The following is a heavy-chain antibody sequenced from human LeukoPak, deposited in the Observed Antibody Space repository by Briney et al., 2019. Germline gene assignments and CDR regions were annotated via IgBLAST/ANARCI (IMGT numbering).Heavy chain of an antibody. CDR3: ARVVAGYCSSATCHRYTMDV. CDR1: GGSITRGDYY. J-gene: IGHJ6*02. D-gene: IGHD2-2*03. Sequence: PSETLSLTCTVSGGSITRGDYYWSWIPQPPGKGLEWIGYIYYSDSAYYSPSLKSRLTISVDTSKNQFSLKLSSVTAADTAVYYCARVVAGYCSSATCHRYTMDVWGQGTTVTVSS. V-gene: IGHV4-30-4*01. CDR2: IYYSDSA.